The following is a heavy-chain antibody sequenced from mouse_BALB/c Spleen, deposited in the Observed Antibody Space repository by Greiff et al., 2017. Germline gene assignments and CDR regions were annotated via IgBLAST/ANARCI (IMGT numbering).Heavy chain of an antibody. J-gene: IGHJ1*01. CDR1: EYEFPSHD. Sequence: EVNVVESGGGLVQPGESLKLSCESNEYEFPSHDMSWVRKTPEKRLELVAAINSDGGSTYYPDTMERRFIISRDNPKNTLFLQMTSLRSEDTAMYYCARGTTATYFDVWGAGTTVTVSS. V-gene: IGHV5-2*03. CDR3: ARGTTATYFDV. CDR2: INSDGGST. D-gene: IGHD1-2*01.